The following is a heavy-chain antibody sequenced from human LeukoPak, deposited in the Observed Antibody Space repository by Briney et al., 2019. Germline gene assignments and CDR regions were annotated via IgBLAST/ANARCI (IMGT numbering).Heavy chain of an antibody. J-gene: IGHJ4*02. Sequence: ASVKVSCKASGYTFTGYYMHWVRQAPGQGLEWMGWINPNSGGTNYAQKFQGRVTMTTDTSTSTAYMELRSLRSDDTAVYYCARIPVTNYYDSSGYYFDYWGQGTLVTVSS. CDR2: INPNSGGT. CDR3: ARIPVTNYYDSSGYYFDY. D-gene: IGHD3-22*01. V-gene: IGHV1-2*02. CDR1: GYTFTGYY.